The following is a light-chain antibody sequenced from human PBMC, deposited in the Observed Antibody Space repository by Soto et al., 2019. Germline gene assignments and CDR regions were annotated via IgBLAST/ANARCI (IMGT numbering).Light chain of an antibody. Sequence: QSALTQPVSVSGSPGQSITISCTGTSSDVGSYNLVSWYQQHPGKAPKLMIYEVSKRPSGVSNRFSGSKSGNTASLTISGLQAEDEADYYCCSYAGSSTLGVFGGGTKLTVL. CDR2: EVS. J-gene: IGLJ3*02. V-gene: IGLV2-23*02. CDR1: SSDVGSYNL. CDR3: CSYAGSSTLGV.